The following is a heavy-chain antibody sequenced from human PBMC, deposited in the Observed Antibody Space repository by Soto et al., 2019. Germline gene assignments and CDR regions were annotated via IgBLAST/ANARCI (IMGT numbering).Heavy chain of an antibody. CDR2: IYYSGST. V-gene: IGHV4-39*02. CDR3: ARDPYTDYYYYMDV. J-gene: IGHJ6*03. CDR1: GGSISSSSYY. D-gene: IGHD2-2*02. Sequence: PSETLSLTCTVSGGSISSSSYYWGWIRQPPGKGLEWIGSIYYSGSTYYNPSLKSRVTISVDTSKNQFSLKLSSVTAADTAVYYCARDPYTDYYYYMDVWGKGTTVTVS.